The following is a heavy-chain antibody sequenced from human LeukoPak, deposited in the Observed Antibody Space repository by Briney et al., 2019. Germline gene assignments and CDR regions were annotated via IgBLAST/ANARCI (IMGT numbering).Heavy chain of an antibody. V-gene: IGHV4-59*01. CDR1: TRSILLST. CDR3: ARGDAAMTLVRN. D-gene: IGHD5-18*01. Sequence: SETLSLTCPSSTRSILLSTWLPSMQPPGKGLEWIGYIYYRGSTNYNPSLKSRVTVSVDTSKNQFSLKLRSVTAADTAVYYCARGDAAMTLVRNCGQGTLVTVSS. J-gene: IGHJ4*02. CDR2: IYYRGST.